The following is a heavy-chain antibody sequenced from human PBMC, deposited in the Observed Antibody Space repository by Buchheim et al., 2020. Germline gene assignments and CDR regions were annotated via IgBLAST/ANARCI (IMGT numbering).Heavy chain of an antibody. CDR1: GFTFSSSA. CDR3: TKDSGYGDF. J-gene: IGHJ4*02. D-gene: IGHD5-12*01. CDR2: ISGDGGST. Sequence: EMQLLESGGGLVQPGGSLRLSCTGSGFTFSSSAMNWVRQAPGKGLEWVSTISGDGGSTYYVDSVKGRFTISRDNSKNTLYLQMNSLRAEDTAVYYCTKDSGYGDFWGQGSL. V-gene: IGHV3-23*01.